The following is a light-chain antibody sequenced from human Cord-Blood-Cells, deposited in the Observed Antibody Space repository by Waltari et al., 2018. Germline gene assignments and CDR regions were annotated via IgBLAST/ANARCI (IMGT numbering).Light chain of an antibody. CDR3: CSYAGSSTLYV. Sequence: QSALTQPASVSGSPGQSITISCTGTSSDVGRYNLVSWYQQPPGKATTHMIYEGSKRPSGGSNRFPHSKSGNPASLTISGLQAEDEADYYCCSYAGSSTLYVFGTGTKVTVL. CDR1: SSDVGRYNL. J-gene: IGLJ1*01. V-gene: IGLV2-23*01. CDR2: EGS.